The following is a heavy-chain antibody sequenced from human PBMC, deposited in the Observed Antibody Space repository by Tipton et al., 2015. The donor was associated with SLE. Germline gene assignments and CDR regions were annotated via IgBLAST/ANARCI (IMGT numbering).Heavy chain of an antibody. J-gene: IGHJ5*02. D-gene: IGHD3-22*01. CDR3: ARLDDYDSSGYYP. V-gene: IGHV4-39*01. Sequence: GLVKPSETLSLTCTVSGGSISSSSYYWGWIRQPPGKGLEWIGSIYYSGSTYYNPSLKSRVTISVDTSKNQFSLKLSSVTAADTAVYYCARLDDYDSSGYYPWGQGTLVTVSS. CDR2: IYYSGST. CDR1: GGSISSSSYY.